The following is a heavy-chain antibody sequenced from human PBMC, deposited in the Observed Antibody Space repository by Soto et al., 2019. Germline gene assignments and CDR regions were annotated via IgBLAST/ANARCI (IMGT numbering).Heavy chain of an antibody. CDR1: GDRVSSNSAT. D-gene: IGHD3-10*01. J-gene: IGHJ6*02. V-gene: IGHV6-1*01. Sequence: SQTLALTCAIPGDRVSSNSATWNWIRQCPARGLEWLGRTYYKSKWYNDYAVSVKSRITINPDTSKNQFSLQLISVTPEDTALYYCTREGVTMVRGIIYDHSGMDVWGQGTTVTVSS. CDR2: TYYKSKWYN. CDR3: TREGVTMVRGIIYDHSGMDV.